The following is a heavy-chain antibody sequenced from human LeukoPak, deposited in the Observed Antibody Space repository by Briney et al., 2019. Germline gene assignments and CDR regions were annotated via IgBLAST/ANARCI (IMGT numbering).Heavy chain of an antibody. CDR3: ALVPAAIRGYYYYGMDV. J-gene: IGHJ6*02. Sequence: GGSLRLSCAASGFTFDDYAMHWVRRAPGKGLEWVSGISWNSGSIGYADSVKGRFTISRDNAKNSLYLQMNSLRAEDTALYYCALVPAAIRGYYYYGMDVWGQGTTVTVSS. CDR1: GFTFDDYA. V-gene: IGHV3-9*01. CDR2: ISWNSGSI. D-gene: IGHD2-2*02.